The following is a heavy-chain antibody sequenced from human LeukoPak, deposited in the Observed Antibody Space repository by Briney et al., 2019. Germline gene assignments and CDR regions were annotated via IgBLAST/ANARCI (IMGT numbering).Heavy chain of an antibody. V-gene: IGHV3-15*01. CDR2: IKSKTDGGTT. CDR1: GFTFSSYG. Sequence: PGGSLRLSCAASGFTFSSYGMHWVRQAPGKGLEWVGRIKSKTDGGTTDYAAPVKGRFTISRDDSKNTLYLQMNSLKTEDTAVYYCTTVKRYCSSTSCYFDIWGQGTMVTVSS. CDR3: TTVKRYCSSTSCYFDI. J-gene: IGHJ3*02. D-gene: IGHD2-2*01.